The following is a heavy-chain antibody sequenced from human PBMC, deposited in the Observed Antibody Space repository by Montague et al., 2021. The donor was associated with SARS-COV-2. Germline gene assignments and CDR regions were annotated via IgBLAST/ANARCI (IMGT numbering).Heavy chain of an antibody. CDR3: SRGQVTISGVLIFIPAAGDLDG. V-gene: IGHV4-34*01. D-gene: IGHD3-3*01. J-gene: IGHJ3*01. Sequence: SETLSLTCAVSSGSISDFYWTWIRQSPGKGLEWIGEINHTCSATYNPSLKGRVTLSRYTSKNQFSLKLQSVTPADTAVYFCSRGQVTISGVLIFIPAAGDLDGWGQGTSVTVSS. CDR1: SGSISDFY. CDR2: INHTCSA.